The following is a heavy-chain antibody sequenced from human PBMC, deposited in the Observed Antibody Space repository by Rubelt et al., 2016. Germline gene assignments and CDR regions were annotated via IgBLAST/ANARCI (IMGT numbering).Heavy chain of an antibody. D-gene: IGHD6-13*01. Sequence: QEQLVQSGAEVRKPGASVSISCKPSGHNFIGYHIHWVRQAPGQGLEWMGIITSSGGPTSYAQKFQGAVSLTRDTLELNSLRPEDTAVYFCAARHGTQTYGAFDLWGQGTKVTVSS. CDR3: AARHGTQTYGAFDL. V-gene: IGHV1-46*01. CDR2: ITSSGGPT. J-gene: IGHJ3*01. CDR1: GHNFIGYH.